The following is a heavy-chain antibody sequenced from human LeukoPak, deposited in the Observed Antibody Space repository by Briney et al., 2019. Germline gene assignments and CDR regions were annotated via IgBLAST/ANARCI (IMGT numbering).Heavy chain of an antibody. D-gene: IGHD2/OR15-2a*01. CDR3: AKGYFGNYFDC. Sequence: GGPLRLSCAASGFAFSTYGMHWVRQAPGKGLEWVTTISIDGSDKYYADSVKGRFTISRDNSENTLYLQMSSLRAEDTAVYYCAKGYFGNYFDCWGQGALVTVSS. V-gene: IGHV3-30*18. CDR1: GFAFSTYG. CDR2: ISIDGSDK. J-gene: IGHJ4*02.